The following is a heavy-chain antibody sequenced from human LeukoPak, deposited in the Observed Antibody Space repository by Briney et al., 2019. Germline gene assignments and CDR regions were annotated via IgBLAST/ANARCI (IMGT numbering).Heavy chain of an antibody. CDR2: ISISSSYI. Sequence: GGSLRLSCAASGFTFSRYSMNWVRQAPGKGLEWVSSISISSSYIYYADSVKGRFTMPRDNAENSLYLQVNSLRAEDTAVYYCTRDQVSVAGTGIDYWGQGTLVTVSS. D-gene: IGHD6-19*01. CDR3: TRDQVSVAGTGIDY. V-gene: IGHV3-21*01. CDR1: GFTFSRYS. J-gene: IGHJ4*02.